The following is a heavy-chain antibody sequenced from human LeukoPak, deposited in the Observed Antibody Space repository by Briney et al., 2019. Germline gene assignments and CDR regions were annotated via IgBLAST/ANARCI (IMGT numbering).Heavy chain of an antibody. CDR3: AKRIQYSSPDSYFDF. J-gene: IGHJ4*02. V-gene: IGHV3-23*01. Sequence: GGSLRLSCAASGFTFSTYAMAWVRQAPGKGLEWVSSISPTGGDTYYADSVRGRFTTSRDNSKYTVYLQMNSLRAEDTAVYYCAKRIQYSSPDSYFDFWGQGTLVAVSS. D-gene: IGHD6-6*01. CDR1: GFTFSTYA. CDR2: ISPTGGDT.